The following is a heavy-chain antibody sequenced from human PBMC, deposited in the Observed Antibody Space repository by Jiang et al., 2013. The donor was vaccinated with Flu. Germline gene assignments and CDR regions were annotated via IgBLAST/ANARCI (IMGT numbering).Heavy chain of an antibody. J-gene: IGHJ4*02. CDR2: INPTGGST. V-gene: IGHV1-46*01. D-gene: IGHD2-15*01. CDR1: GYTFITYF. Sequence: GAEVKKPGASVKLSCKASGYTFITYFIYWLRQAPGQGFEWMGTINPTGGSTNYAEKFQGRVTMTREISSNTVYMDLNSLTSDDTAVYYCARVAAVGGHPDYWGQGTLVTVSS. CDR3: ARVAAVGGHPDY.